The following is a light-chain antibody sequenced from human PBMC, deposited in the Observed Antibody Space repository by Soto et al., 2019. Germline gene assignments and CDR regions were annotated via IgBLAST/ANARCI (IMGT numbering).Light chain of an antibody. CDR3: QTWGSGIQV. J-gene: IGLJ1*01. CDR2: LNSDGSH. Sequence: QSVLTQSPSASASLGASVKLTCTLSSGHSSYAIAWHQQQPEKGPRYLMKLNSDGSHSKGDGIPDRFSGSSSGAERYLTISRLQSEDEADYCCQTWGSGIQVFGTGTKLTVL. V-gene: IGLV4-69*01. CDR1: SGHSSYA.